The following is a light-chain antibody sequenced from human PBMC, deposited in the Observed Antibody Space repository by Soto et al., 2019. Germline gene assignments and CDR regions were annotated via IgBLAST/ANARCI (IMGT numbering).Light chain of an antibody. J-gene: IGKJ4*01. CDR1: QSLLHSNGYNY. CDR2: LGS. Sequence: DIVMTQSPLSLPVTPGEPASISCRSSQSLLHSNGYNYLDWYLQKPGQSPQLLIYLGSNLASGVHDRFSGSGSGTDFTLKISRVEAEDVGVYYCMQALQTPLLTFGGGTEVEIK. CDR3: MQALQTPLLT. V-gene: IGKV2-28*01.